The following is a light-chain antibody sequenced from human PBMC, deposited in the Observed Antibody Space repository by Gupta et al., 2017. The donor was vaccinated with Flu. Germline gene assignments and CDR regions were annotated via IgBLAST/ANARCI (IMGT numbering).Light chain of an antibody. J-gene: IGKJ4*01. CDR1: NGISNY. CDR2: AAS. V-gene: IGKV1-27*01. Sequence: PTFLWASVESRTTNTSPSSNGISNYLGWYQQNPGDAPKLIVYAASTAKSGVPWRFSGSGSRTDFTLTISRLQPEDVANYYCQNDNSVPYTFGRGTKVEIK. CDR3: QNDNSVPYT.